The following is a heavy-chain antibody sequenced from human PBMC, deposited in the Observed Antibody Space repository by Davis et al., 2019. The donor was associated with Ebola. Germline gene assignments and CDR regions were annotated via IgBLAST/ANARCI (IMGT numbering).Heavy chain of an antibody. V-gene: IGHV3-21*01. J-gene: IGHJ6*03. CDR3: ARGTAMVTYYYMDV. D-gene: IGHD5-18*01. Sequence: GESLKISCAASGFTFSSYSMNWVRQAPGKGLEWVSSISSSSSYIYYADSVKGRFTISRDNAKNSLYLQMNSLRAEDTAVYYCARGTAMVTYYYMDVWGKGTTVTVSS. CDR1: GFTFSSYS. CDR2: ISSSSSYI.